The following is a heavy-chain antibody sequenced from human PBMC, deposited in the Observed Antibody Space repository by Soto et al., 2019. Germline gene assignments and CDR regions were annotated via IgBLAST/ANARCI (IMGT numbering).Heavy chain of an antibody. V-gene: IGHV4-59*12. Sequence: SETPSITCSVSGASITSYYWNWIRQPPGKGPEWIGYIYYSWSTNYSPSFKSRVTISLDTSKNQFSLNLSAVTAADTAVYYCASFNDQSQPASILYWAQGTLVTVS. CDR3: ASFNDQSQPASILY. D-gene: IGHD2-2*02. J-gene: IGHJ4*02. CDR2: IYYSWST. CDR1: GASITSYY.